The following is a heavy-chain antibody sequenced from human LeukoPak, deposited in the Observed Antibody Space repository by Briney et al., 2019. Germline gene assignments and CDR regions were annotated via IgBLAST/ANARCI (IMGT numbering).Heavy chain of an antibody. CDR3: ARRITGYSGSYYYYYYMDV. J-gene: IGHJ6*03. V-gene: IGHV4-61*02. CDR1: GGSISSGSYY. D-gene: IGHD1-26*01. CDR2: IYTSGST. Sequence: SETLSLTCTVSGGSISSGSYYWSWIRQPAGKGLEWIGRIYTSGSTNYNPSLKSRVTISVDTSKNQFSLKLSSVTAADTAVYYCARRITGYSGSYYYYYYMDVWGKGTTVTISS.